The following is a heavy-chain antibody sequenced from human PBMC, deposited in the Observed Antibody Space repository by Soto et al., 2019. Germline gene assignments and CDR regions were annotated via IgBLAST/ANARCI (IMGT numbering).Heavy chain of an antibody. D-gene: IGHD3-16*02. CDR3: AKSLIAITFGGVIDEYYFDY. CDR1: GFTFSSYA. CDR2: ISGSGGST. J-gene: IGHJ4*02. Sequence: GGSLRLSCAASGFTFSSYAMSWVRQAPGKGLEWVSAISGSGGSTYYADSVKGRFTISRDNSKNTLYLQMNSLRAEDTAAYYCAKSLIAITFGGVIDEYYFDYWGQGTLVTVSS. V-gene: IGHV3-23*01.